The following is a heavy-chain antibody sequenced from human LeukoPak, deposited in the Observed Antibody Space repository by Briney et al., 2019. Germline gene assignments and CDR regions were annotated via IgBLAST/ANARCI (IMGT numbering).Heavy chain of an antibody. CDR1: GFTFSSYE. V-gene: IGHV3-43*01. D-gene: IGHD6-13*01. Sequence: GGSLRLSSAASGFTFSSYEMNWVRQAPGKGLGWVSLISWDGGTTYYADSLKGRFTISRDNSKNSLYLQMTSLRTEDTALYYCVKDKGSWHGEDYFDYWGQGTLVTVSS. J-gene: IGHJ4*02. CDR2: ISWDGGTT. CDR3: VKDKGSWHGEDYFDY.